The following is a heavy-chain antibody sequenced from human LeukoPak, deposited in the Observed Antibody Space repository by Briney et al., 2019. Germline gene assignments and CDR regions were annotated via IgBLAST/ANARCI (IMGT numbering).Heavy chain of an antibody. D-gene: IGHD6-25*01. Sequence: GGSLRLSCAASGFTFSSYAMSGVRQAPGKGLEWVSAISGSGGSTYYADSVKGRFTISRDNSKNTLYLQMNSLRAEDTAVYYCAKDLSQEQRVYFDYWGQGTLVTVSS. CDR2: ISGSGGST. J-gene: IGHJ4*02. V-gene: IGHV3-23*01. CDR1: GFTFSSYA. CDR3: AKDLSQEQRVYFDY.